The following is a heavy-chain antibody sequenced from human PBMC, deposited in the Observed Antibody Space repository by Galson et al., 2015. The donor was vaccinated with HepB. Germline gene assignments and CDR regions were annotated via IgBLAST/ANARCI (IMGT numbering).Heavy chain of an antibody. V-gene: IGHV1-18*04. CDR2: ISGYTGHR. CDR3: ARGGTGSDY. J-gene: IGHJ4*02. CDR1: GYTFTSYV. Sequence: SVKVSCKASGYTFTSYVISWVRQAPGQGLEWLGRISGYTGHRKYAQNLQNKGTMTTDTYTRTAYVELRRLKSDDTAIYYCARGGTGSDYWGQGTLVTVSS. D-gene: IGHD6-19*01.